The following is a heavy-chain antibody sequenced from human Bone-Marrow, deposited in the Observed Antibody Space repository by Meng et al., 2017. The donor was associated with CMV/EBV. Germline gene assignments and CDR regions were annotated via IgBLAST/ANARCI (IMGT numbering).Heavy chain of an antibody. CDR3: TGAGIAAVGTRGPDH. V-gene: IGHV3-74*01. Sequence: FGFTFSGHWMHWVRQAPGKGLVWVSNINVDGSTTNYADSVKGRFTISRDNAKNTLFLQMNSLRAEDTAVYYCTGAGIAAVGTRGPDHWGQGTLVTVSS. CDR2: INVDGSTT. CDR1: GFTFSGHW. D-gene: IGHD6-13*01. J-gene: IGHJ4*02.